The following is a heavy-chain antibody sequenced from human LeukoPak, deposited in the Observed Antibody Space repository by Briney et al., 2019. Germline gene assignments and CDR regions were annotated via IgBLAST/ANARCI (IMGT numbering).Heavy chain of an antibody. Sequence: SETLSLTCTVSGGSISSYYWSWIRQPAGKGLEWIGRIHTSGIIHYNPSLKSRVTMSLDTSKNQFSLKLSSGIAADTAAYYCARDRWRQLAYWYFDLWGRGTLVTVSS. V-gene: IGHV4-4*07. J-gene: IGHJ2*01. CDR1: GGSISSYY. D-gene: IGHD6-13*01. CDR2: IHTSGII. CDR3: ARDRWRQLAYWYFDL.